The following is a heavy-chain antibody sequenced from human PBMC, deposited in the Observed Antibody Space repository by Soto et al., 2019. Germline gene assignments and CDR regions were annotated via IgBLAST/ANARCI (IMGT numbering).Heavy chain of an antibody. Sequence: SETLSLTCRISGGSISSYYWNWIRQAPGKGLEWIGFISYSGSTNYNPALTSRVTISVDTSKDQISLRLNSVTAADTAVYYCARVQSNSWGYYYAVDVWGQGTRVTVSS. J-gene: IGHJ6*01. V-gene: IGHV4-59*01. CDR2: ISYSGST. D-gene: IGHD2-15*01. CDR3: ARVQSNSWGYYYAVDV. CDR1: GGSISSYY.